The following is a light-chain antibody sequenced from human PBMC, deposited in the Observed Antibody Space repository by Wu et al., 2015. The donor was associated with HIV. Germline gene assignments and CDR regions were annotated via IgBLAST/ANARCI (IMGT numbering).Light chain of an antibody. CDR3: HQYESYSSWT. CDR1: QSISSW. CDR2: KAS. Sequence: DIQMTQSPSTLSASVGDRVTITCRASQSISSWLAWYQQKPGKAPKLLIYKASSLESGVPSRFSGSGSGTEFTLTISSLQPDDFATYYCHQYESYSSWTFGQGTKVGIK. J-gene: IGKJ1*01. V-gene: IGKV1-5*03.